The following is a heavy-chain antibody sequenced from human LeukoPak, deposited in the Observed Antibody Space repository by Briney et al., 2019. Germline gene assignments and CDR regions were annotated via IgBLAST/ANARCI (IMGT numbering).Heavy chain of an antibody. CDR2: INNDGST. Sequence: GGSLRLSCVASGFTFGKYWMHWVRQAPGRELVCISRINNDGSTVYADSVAGRFTISRDNARDTLYLQMNSLRVEDTAVYYCARDYYGSIDLWGQGTLVTVSS. J-gene: IGHJ1*01. V-gene: IGHV3-74*01. CDR1: GFTFGKYW. CDR3: ARDYYGSIDL. D-gene: IGHD3-10*01.